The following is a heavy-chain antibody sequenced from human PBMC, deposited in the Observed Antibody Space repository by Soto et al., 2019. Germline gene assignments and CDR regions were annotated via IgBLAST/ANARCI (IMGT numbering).Heavy chain of an antibody. CDR1: GGTFSSYT. J-gene: IGHJ3*02. CDR2: IIPILGIA. D-gene: IGHD5-12*01. CDR3: ARVDKRDDAFDI. Sequence: ASVKVSCKASGGTFSSYTISWVRQAPGQGLEWMGRIIPILGIANYAQKFQGRVTITADKSTSTAYMELSSLRSEDTAVYYCARVDKRDDAFDIWGQGTMVTVSS. V-gene: IGHV1-69*02.